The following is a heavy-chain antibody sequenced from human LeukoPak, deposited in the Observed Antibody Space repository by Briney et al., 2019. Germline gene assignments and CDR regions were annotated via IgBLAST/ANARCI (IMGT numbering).Heavy chain of an antibody. CDR3: ARDYNNYYRAPYMDV. CDR1: GFTFKSYA. D-gene: IGHD4-11*01. J-gene: IGHJ6*03. CDR2: VSAQSSTI. Sequence: GRSLRLSCAASGFTFKSYAMNWFRQAPVGGLEWVSYVSAQSSTIYYAASVKGRFTISRDNAKNSLYLQMNGLRAEDTAIYYCARDYNNYYRAPYMDVWGKGTTVTVSS. V-gene: IGHV3-48*03.